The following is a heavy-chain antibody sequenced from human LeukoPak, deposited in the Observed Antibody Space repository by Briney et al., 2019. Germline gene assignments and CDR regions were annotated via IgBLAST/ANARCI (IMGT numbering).Heavy chain of an antibody. CDR2: MNPNSGNT. D-gene: IGHD2-8*01. CDR1: GYTFSSYG. J-gene: IGHJ6*03. V-gene: IGHV1-8*03. CDR3: ARGSCTNGVCYSAYYYYYYMDV. Sequence: ASVKVSCKASGYTFSSYGISWVRQATGQGLEWMGWMNPNSGNTGYAQKFQGRVTITRNTSISTAYMELSSLRSEDTAVYYCARGSCTNGVCYSAYYYYYYMDVWGKGTTATVSS.